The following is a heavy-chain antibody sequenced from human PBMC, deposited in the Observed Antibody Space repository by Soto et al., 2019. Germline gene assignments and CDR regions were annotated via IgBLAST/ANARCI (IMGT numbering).Heavy chain of an antibody. V-gene: IGHV4-34*01. Sequence: QVQLQQWGAGLLKPSETLSLTCAVYGGSFSGYYWTWIRQPPGKGLEWIGEINHRGSTNYNPSLKSXXTXSXXTSKNQFSLQLSSVTAADTAVYYCARGDRHRESDPWGQGTLVTVSS. CDR1: GGSFSGYY. CDR2: INHRGST. J-gene: IGHJ5*02. D-gene: IGHD3-16*02. CDR3: ARGDRHRESDP.